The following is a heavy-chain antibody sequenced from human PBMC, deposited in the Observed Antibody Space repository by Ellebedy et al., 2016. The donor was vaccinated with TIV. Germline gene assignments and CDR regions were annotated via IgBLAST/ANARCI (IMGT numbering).Heavy chain of an antibody. CDR1: GGSISSYY. J-gene: IGHJ4*02. CDR3: ARFGDDYGGKKGTFDY. Sequence: MPSETLSLTCTVSGGSISSYYWSWIRQPPGKGLEWIGYIYYSGSTNYNPSLKSRVTISVDTSKNQFSLKLSPVTAADTAVYYCARFGDDYGGKKGTFDYWGQGTLVTVSS. D-gene: IGHD4-23*01. V-gene: IGHV4-59*01. CDR2: IYYSGST.